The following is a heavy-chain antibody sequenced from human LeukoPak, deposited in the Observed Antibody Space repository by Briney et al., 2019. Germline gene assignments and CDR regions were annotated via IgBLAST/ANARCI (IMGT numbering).Heavy chain of an antibody. V-gene: IGHV4-59*01. J-gene: IGHJ4*02. CDR2: IYYSGST. CDR1: GGSFSGCY. Sequence: PSETLSLTCAVYGGSFSGCYWSWIRQPPGKGLEWIGYIYYSGSTNYNPSLKSRVTISVDTSKNQFSLKLSSVTAADTAVYYCARSTRGDSSGYYLPDYWGQGTLVTVSS. CDR3: ARSTRGDSSGYYLPDY. D-gene: IGHD3-22*01.